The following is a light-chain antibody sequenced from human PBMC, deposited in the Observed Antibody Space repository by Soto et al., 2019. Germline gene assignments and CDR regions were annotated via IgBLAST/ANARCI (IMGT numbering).Light chain of an antibody. V-gene: IGLV2-14*01. CDR2: EVS. CDR3: ASYTIKTTYV. CDR1: NVDVGGYNY. J-gene: IGLJ1*01. Sequence: QSALTQPASVSGSPGQSITISCTGTNVDVGGYNYVSWYQDHPGKAPKLLIFEVSNRPSGVSNRFSGSKSGNTASLTISGLQSEDEADYYCASYTIKTTYVFGSGTKVTVL.